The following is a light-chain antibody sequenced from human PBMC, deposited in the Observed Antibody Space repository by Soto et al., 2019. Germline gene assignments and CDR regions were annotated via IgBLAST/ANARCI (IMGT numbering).Light chain of an antibody. J-gene: IGKJ1*01. Sequence: EIVMTPSPATLSVSPGEGATLSCRAGQSVSSRLVWYQQKPGQAPRFLIYGASTRATGIPARFSGSGSRTDFTLTISSLQPDDFASYCYQQYNSYWTFGQGTKVDIK. CDR2: GAS. CDR3: QQYNSYWT. CDR1: QSVSSR. V-gene: IGKV3-15*01.